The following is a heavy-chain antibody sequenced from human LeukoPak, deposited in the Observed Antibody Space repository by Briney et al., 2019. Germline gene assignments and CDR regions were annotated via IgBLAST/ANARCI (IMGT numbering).Heavy chain of an antibody. CDR1: GFTFSSYA. V-gene: IGHV3-66*01. CDR2: IYSGGST. D-gene: IGHD3-22*01. J-gene: IGHJ4*02. Sequence: GGSLRLSCAASGFTFSSYAMSWVRQAPGKGLEWVSVIYSGGSTYYADSVKGRFTISRDNSKNTLYLQMNSLRAEDTAVYYCARGLYYYDSSGYFDYWGQGTLVTVSS. CDR3: ARGLYYYDSSGYFDY.